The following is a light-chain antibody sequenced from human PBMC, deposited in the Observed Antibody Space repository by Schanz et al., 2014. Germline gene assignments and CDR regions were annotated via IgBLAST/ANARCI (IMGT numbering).Light chain of an antibody. V-gene: IGKV3-11*01. CDR1: QSVSSN. J-gene: IGKJ2*01. CDR2: GAS. Sequence: EIVLTQSPVTLSLYPGERATLSCRASQSVSSNLAWYQQKPGQAPRLLIYGASTRATGIPARFSGSGSGTEFTLTISSLEPEDFAVYYCQQRSNWPGTFGQGTKLEIK. CDR3: QQRSNWPGT.